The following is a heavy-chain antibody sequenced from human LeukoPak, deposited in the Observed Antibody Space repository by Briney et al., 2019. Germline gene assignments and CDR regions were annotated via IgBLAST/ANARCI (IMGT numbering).Heavy chain of an antibody. CDR3: ARKDGDY. V-gene: IGHV4-59*01. CDR2: IHHSGIS. CDR1: GASISSSY. Sequence: SETLSLTCSVSGASISSSYWSWVRQPPGKGLEWIGYIHHSGISNYSPSLKSRVTISIDTSKNQFSLELSSLTAADTAVYYCARKDGDYWGQGTLVSVSS. J-gene: IGHJ4*02.